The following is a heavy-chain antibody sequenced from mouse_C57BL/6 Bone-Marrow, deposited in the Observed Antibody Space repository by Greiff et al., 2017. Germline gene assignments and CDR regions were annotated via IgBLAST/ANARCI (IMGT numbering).Heavy chain of an antibody. V-gene: IGHV1-20*01. CDR3: ARWATGDAMDY. D-gene: IGHD3-1*01. J-gene: IGHJ4*01. CDR2: IIPYNGDT. Sequence: VQLQQSGPELVKPGDSVKISCKASGYSFTGYFMNWVMQSHGKSLEWIGRIIPYNGDTFYNQKFKGKATLTVDKSSSTAHMELRSLTSEDSAVYYCARWATGDAMDYWGQGTSVTVSS. CDR1: GYSFTGYF.